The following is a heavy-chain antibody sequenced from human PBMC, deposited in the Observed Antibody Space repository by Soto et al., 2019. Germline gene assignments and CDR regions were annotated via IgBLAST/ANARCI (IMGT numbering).Heavy chain of an antibody. CDR1: GGSISSGDYY. D-gene: IGHD2-15*01. J-gene: IGHJ5*02. Sequence: QLQLQESGPGLVKPSQTLSLTCTVSGGSISSGDYYWSWIRQPPGKGLEWIGYIYYSGSTYYNPSLKGRVTISVDTSKNQFSLKLSSVTAADTAVYYCATSSAQYCSGGSCYSPYYWFDPWGQGTLVTVSS. V-gene: IGHV4-30-4*01. CDR2: IYYSGST. CDR3: ATSSAQYCSGGSCYSPYYWFDP.